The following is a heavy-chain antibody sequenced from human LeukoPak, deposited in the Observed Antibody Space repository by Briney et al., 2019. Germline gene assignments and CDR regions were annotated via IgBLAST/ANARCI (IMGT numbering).Heavy chain of an antibody. J-gene: IGHJ4*02. CDR1: GGSFSGYY. CDR3: ARGNWGLFDY. V-gene: IGHV4-34*01. D-gene: IGHD7-27*01. CDR2: INHSGST. Sequence: SETLSLTCAVYGGSFSGYYWSWIRQPPGKGLEWIGEINHSGSTNYNPSLKSRVTISVDTSKNQFSLKLSSVTAADTAVYYCARGNWGLFDYGGQGTLVTVSS.